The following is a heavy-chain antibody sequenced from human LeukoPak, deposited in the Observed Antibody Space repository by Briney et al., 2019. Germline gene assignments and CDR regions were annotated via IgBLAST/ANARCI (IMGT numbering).Heavy chain of an antibody. J-gene: IGHJ4*02. D-gene: IGHD3-3*01. V-gene: IGHV3-66*02. CDR2: IYSGGST. CDR1: GFTVRSNY. Sequence: GGSLRLSCAASGFTVRSNYRSWVRHAPGKGLEGVSVIYSGGSTYYADSVKGRFNISRDNFKNTLFLQMNSLRAEDTAVYYCARAVSGYDFWSGYYTYFDYWGQGTLVTVSS. CDR3: ARAVSGYDFWSGYYTYFDY.